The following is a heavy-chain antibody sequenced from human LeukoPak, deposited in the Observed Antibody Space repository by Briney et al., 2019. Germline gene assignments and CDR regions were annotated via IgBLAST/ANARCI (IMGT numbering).Heavy chain of an antibody. Sequence: PGGSLRLSCAASGFTFSGYEMNWVRQAPGKGLEWVSYISSSGSGGSTYYADSVKGRFTISRDNSKNTLYLQMNSLRAEDTAVYYCAKGDYGDLESNFDYWGQGTLVTVSS. CDR2: ISSSGSGGST. J-gene: IGHJ4*02. V-gene: IGHV3-23*01. CDR3: AKGDYGDLESNFDY. CDR1: GFTFSGYE. D-gene: IGHD4-17*01.